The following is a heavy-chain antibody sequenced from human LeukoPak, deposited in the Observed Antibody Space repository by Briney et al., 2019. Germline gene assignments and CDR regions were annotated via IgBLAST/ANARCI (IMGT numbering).Heavy chain of an antibody. J-gene: IGHJ6*03. CDR3: ARDLGSGSYLSWYYMDV. Sequence: GASVKVSCKASGYTFTGYYMHWVRQAPGQGLEWMGWINPNSGGTNYAQKFQGRVTMTRDTSISTAYMELSRLRSDDTAVYYCARDLGSGSYLSWYYMDVWGKGTTVTISS. D-gene: IGHD3-10*01. V-gene: IGHV1-2*02. CDR1: GYTFTGYY. CDR2: INPNSGGT.